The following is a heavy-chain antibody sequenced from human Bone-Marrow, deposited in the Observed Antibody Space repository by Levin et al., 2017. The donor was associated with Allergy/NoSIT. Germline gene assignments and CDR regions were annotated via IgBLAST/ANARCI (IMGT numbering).Heavy chain of an antibody. Sequence: TGGSLRLSCAASGFTFSSYAMSWVRQAPGKGLEWVSAISGSGGSTYYADSVKGRFTISRDNSKNTLYLQMNSLRAEDTAVYYCAKVGGIVVVVAALYYFDYWGQGTLVTVSS. CDR1: GFTFSSYA. J-gene: IGHJ4*02. CDR2: ISGSGGST. CDR3: AKVGGIVVVVAALYYFDY. V-gene: IGHV3-23*01. D-gene: IGHD2-15*01.